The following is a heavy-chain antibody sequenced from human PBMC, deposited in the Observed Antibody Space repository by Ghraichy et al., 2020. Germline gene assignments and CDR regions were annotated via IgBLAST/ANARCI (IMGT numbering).Heavy chain of an antibody. D-gene: IGHD6-19*01. J-gene: IGHJ6*02. CDR3: AREYSSGWYRRLVYYGMDV. V-gene: IGHV3-30-3*01. Sequence: GGSLRLSCAASGFTFSSYAMHWVRQAPGKGLEWVAVISYDGSNKYYADSVKGRFTISRDNSKNTLYLQMNSLRAEDTAVYYCAREYSSGWYRRLVYYGMDVWGQGTTVTVSS. CDR1: GFTFSSYA. CDR2: ISYDGSNK.